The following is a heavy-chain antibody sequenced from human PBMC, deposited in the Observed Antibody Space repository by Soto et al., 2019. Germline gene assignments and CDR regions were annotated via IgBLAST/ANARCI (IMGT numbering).Heavy chain of an antibody. Sequence: SQTLSLTCAISGDSVSSNSAAWNWIRQSPSRGLEWLGRTYYRSKWYNDYAVSVKSRITNNPDTSKNQFSLQLNSVTPEDTAVYYCARDYYDSSGYSDAFDIWGQGTMVTVSS. CDR3: ARDYYDSSGYSDAFDI. CDR2: TYYRSKWYN. V-gene: IGHV6-1*01. D-gene: IGHD3-22*01. CDR1: GDSVSSNSAA. J-gene: IGHJ3*02.